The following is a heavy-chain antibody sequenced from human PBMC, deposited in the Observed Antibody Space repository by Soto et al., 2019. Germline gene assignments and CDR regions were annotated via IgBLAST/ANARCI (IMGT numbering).Heavy chain of an antibody. V-gene: IGHV3-74*01. CDR3: AREYYGLLTGYYNDH. CDR1: GFPFSSYW. Sequence: EVQLVESGGDSVQPGGSVRLSCAASGFPFSSYWMHWVRHTPGKGLEWVSRISGDGTTIYYADSVTGRFTVSRDNAKNTLSLQMSGLGAEDTAVYYSAREYYGLLTGYYNDHWGQGTLVSVSS. CDR2: ISGDGTTI. D-gene: IGHD3-9*01. J-gene: IGHJ4*02.